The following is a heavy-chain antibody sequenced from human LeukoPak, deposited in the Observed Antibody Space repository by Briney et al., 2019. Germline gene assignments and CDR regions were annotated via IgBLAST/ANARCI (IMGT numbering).Heavy chain of an antibody. CDR2: IYYSGST. V-gene: IGHV4-61*08. D-gene: IGHD1-26*01. CDR3: ARSIVGATRGAYAFDI. CDR1: GGSISSGGYY. Sequence: SETLSLTCTVSGGSISSGGYYWSWIRQPPGKGLEWIGYIYYSGSTNYNPSLKSRVTISVDTSKNQFSLKLSSVTAADTAVYYCARSIVGATRGAYAFDIWGQGTMVTVSS. J-gene: IGHJ3*02.